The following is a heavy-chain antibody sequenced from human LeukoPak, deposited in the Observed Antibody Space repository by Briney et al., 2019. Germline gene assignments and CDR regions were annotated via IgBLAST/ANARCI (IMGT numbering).Heavy chain of an antibody. CDR1: GFTFSTFG. V-gene: IGHV3-21*01. D-gene: IGHD3-22*01. Sequence: GGSPRLSCAASGFTFSTFGFNWVRQAPGKGLEWVSSISHSSIYISYADSVKGRFTISRDNARNSVYLQMDSLRVEDTAVYYCARGYYYDSSVAYWGEGTLVTVSS. CDR3: ARGYYYDSSVAY. CDR2: ISHSSIYI. J-gene: IGHJ4*02.